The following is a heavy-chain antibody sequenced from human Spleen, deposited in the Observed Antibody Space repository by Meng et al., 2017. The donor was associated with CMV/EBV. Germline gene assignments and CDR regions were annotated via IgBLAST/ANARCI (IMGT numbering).Heavy chain of an antibody. D-gene: IGHD2-2*02. CDR1: GGSFSGYY. Sequence: SETLSLTCAVYGGSFSGYYWSWIRQPPGKGLEWIGEINHSGSTNYNPSPKSRVTISVDRSKNQFSLTVNSVTAADTAVYYCASFCSTTSCYRKRAFDYWGQGTLVTVSS. CDR2: INHSGST. V-gene: IGHV4-34*01. J-gene: IGHJ4*02. CDR3: ASFCSTTSCYRKRAFDY.